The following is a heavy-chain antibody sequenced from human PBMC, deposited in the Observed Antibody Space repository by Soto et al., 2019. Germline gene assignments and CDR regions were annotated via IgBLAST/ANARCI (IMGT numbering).Heavy chain of an antibody. CDR2: IKSKTDGGTT. V-gene: IGHV3-15*07. CDR3: RHGYGQYFGS. Sequence: EVQLVESGGGLVKPGGSLRLSCAVSGFTLTNVWMNWVRQAPGKGLDWVGRIKSKTDGGTTDYAAPVKGRVNISRDDSKNTLYLQMNSLKTEDTAVYYGRHGYGQYFGSWGQGTLVTVSS. D-gene: IGHD1-1*01. J-gene: IGHJ4*02. CDR1: GFTLTNVW.